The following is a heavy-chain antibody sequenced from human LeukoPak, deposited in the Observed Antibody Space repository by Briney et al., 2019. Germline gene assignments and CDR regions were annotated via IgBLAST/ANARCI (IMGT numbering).Heavy chain of an antibody. CDR1: GFTFSSYE. D-gene: IGHD3-16*01. CDR3: AKDKGFVFGTRMPEADY. CDR2: ISSSGSTI. V-gene: IGHV3-48*03. J-gene: IGHJ4*02. Sequence: PGGSLRLSCAASGFTFSSYEMNWVRQAPGKGLEWVSYISSSGSTIYYADSVKGRFTISRDNAKNSLYLQMNSLRAEDTALYYCAKDKGFVFGTRMPEADYWGQGTLVTVSS.